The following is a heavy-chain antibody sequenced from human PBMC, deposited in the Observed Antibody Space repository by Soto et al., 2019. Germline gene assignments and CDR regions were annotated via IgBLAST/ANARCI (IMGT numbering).Heavy chain of an antibody. CDR2: IYPGDSDT. V-gene: IGHV5-51*01. D-gene: IGHD2-2*01. J-gene: IGHJ3*02. Sequence: GESLKISCKGSGYSFTSYWIGWVRQMPGKGLEWMGIIYPGDSDTRYSPSFQGQVTISADKSISTAYLQWSSLKASDTAMYYCARNLEGYCSSTSCAGAAFDIWGQGTMVTVSS. CDR1: GYSFTSYW. CDR3: ARNLEGYCSSTSCAGAAFDI.